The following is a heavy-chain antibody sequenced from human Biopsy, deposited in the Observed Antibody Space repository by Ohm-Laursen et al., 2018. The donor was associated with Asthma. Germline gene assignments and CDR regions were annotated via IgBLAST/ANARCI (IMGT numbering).Heavy chain of an antibody. CDR1: GFTFGGYA. Sequence: SLRLSCAASGFTFGGYAMSWARQAPGKGLEWVSTISPDGRSAHGPDSFRDRFTISRDNSKNTLYLQMNSLRAEDTAVYYCARDQGIAAAGTIFDYYYYGMDVWGQGTTVTVSS. V-gene: IGHV3-23*01. CDR3: ARDQGIAAAGTIFDYYYYGMDV. CDR2: ISPDGRSA. J-gene: IGHJ6*02. D-gene: IGHD6-13*01.